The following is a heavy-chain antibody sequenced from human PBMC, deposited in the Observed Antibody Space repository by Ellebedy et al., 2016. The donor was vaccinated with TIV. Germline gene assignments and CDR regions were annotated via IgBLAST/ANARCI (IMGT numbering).Heavy chain of an antibody. CDR3: ARVSGIQVLAADYFDY. V-gene: IGHV3-7*03. D-gene: IGHD6-25*01. CDR2: IKQDGSEK. CDR1: GFTFSNYW. Sequence: GGSLRLXXAVSGFTFSNYWMSWVRQAPGKGLEWVANIKQDGSEKYYVDSVKGRFTISRDNAKNSVHLQMNSLRAEDTAVYYCARVSGIQVLAADYFDYWGQGTLVTVSS. J-gene: IGHJ4*02.